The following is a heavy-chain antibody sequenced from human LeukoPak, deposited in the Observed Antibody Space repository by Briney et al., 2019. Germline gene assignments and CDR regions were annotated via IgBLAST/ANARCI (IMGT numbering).Heavy chain of an antibody. J-gene: IGHJ4*02. V-gene: IGHV3-23*01. CDR1: GFTFSSYA. CDR3: AKAPSFGELLGYFDY. Sequence: GGSLRLSCAASGFTFSSYAMSWVRQAPGKGLEWVSAISGSGGSTYYADSVKGRFTISRDNSKNTLYLQMNSLRAEDTAVYYCAKAPSFGELLGYFDYWGQGTLVTVSS. CDR2: ISGSGGST. D-gene: IGHD3-10*01.